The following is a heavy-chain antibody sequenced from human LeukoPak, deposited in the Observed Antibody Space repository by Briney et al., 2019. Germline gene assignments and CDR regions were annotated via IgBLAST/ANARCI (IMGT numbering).Heavy chain of an antibody. CDR2: INAGNGNT. CDR1: GYTFTSYA. CDR3: AKDGLAYYDFWSGYTFDY. J-gene: IGHJ4*02. V-gene: IGHV1-3*01. Sequence: ASVKVSCKASGYTFTSYAMHWVRQAPGQRLEWMGWINAGNGNTKYSQKFQGRVTITRDTSASTAYMELNSLRAEDTAVYYCAKDGLAYYDFWSGYTFDYWGQGTLVTVSS. D-gene: IGHD3-3*01.